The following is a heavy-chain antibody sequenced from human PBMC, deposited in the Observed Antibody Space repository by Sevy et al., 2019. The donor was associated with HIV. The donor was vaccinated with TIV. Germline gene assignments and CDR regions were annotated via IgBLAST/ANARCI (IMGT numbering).Heavy chain of an antibody. Sequence: ASVKVSCKVSGSTLTKLSIHWVRQAPGKGLESMATFDPEDGQTIYAQKFQGRVTMTEDTSTDTGYMEVSSLRSEDTAIYYCATTKDYYESSGSPIDYWGQGTLVTVSS. D-gene: IGHD3-22*01. J-gene: IGHJ4*02. CDR2: FDPEDGQT. V-gene: IGHV1-24*01. CDR3: ATTKDYYESSGSPIDY. CDR1: GSTLTKLS.